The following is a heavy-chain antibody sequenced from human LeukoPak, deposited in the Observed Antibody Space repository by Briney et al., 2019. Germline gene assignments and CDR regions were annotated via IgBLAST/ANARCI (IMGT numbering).Heavy chain of an antibody. CDR1: GGSFSSGGYY. V-gene: IGHV4-61*08. D-gene: IGHD3-22*01. Sequence: SETLSLTCTVSGGSFSSGGYYWSWIRQPPGKGLEWIGYIYYSGSTTYNPSLNSRVTISVDTSKNKFSLKLSSVTAADTAVYYCARDNYYDSSSYYEMGIDVWGQGTTVTVSS. J-gene: IGHJ6*02. CDR3: ARDNYYDSSSYYEMGIDV. CDR2: IYYSGST.